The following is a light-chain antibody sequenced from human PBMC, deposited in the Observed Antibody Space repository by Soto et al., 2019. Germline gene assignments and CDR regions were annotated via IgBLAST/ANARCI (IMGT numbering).Light chain of an antibody. J-gene: IGKJ1*01. CDR1: QSVRSSY. Sequence: EIALTQSPGTVSLSPGETATLSCRASQSVRSSYLAWYQQKPGQAPRLXIYGESSRATGIPARFSGSGSGTDFTLTISRLEPEDFAVYYCQKYGSSPATFGQGTKVDIK. V-gene: IGKV3-20*01. CDR3: QKYGSSPAT. CDR2: GES.